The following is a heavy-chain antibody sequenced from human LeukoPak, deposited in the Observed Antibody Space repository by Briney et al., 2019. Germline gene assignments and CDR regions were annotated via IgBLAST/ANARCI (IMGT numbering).Heavy chain of an antibody. V-gene: IGHV3-9*01. CDR1: GFIFGDYA. CDR3: AKGILYDILTGPFDY. CDR2: ISWNSGSI. J-gene: IGHJ4*02. D-gene: IGHD3-9*01. Sequence: GRSLRLSCAASGFIFGDYAMYWVRQAPGKGLEWVSGISWNSGSIGYADSVKGRSTISRDNAKNSLYVQMNSLRAEDTALYYCAKGILYDILTGPFDYWGQGTLVTVSS.